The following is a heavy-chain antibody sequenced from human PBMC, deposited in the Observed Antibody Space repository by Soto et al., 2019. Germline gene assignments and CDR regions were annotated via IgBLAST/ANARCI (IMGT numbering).Heavy chain of an antibody. CDR3: ARGINWNDLDY. D-gene: IGHD1-1*01. CDR1: GGSISSSSYY. Sequence: QLQLQESGPGLVKPSETLSLTCTVSGGSISSSSYYWGWIRQPPGKGLEWIGSIYYSGSTYYNPSLKSRVTISVDTSKNQFSLKLSSVTAADTAVYYCARGINWNDLDYWGQGTLVTVSS. J-gene: IGHJ4*02. V-gene: IGHV4-39*01. CDR2: IYYSGST.